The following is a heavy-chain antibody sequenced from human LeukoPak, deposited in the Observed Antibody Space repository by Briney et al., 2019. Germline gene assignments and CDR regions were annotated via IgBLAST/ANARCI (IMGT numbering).Heavy chain of an antibody. V-gene: IGHV3-30*03. J-gene: IGHJ5*02. Sequence: GGSLRLSCAASGVTFSSYGMHWVRQAPGKGLERVAVISYDGSNKYYADSVKGGVTISRDNSKNTLYLQMNSLRAEDTAVYYCTRQSRSYYGFDAWGQGTLVTVSS. CDR2: ISYDGSNK. D-gene: IGHD3-10*01. CDR1: GVTFSSYG. CDR3: TRQSRSYYGFDA.